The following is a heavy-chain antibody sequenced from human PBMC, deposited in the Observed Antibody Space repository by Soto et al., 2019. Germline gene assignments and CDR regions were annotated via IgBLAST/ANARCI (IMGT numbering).Heavy chain of an antibody. CDR3: ASHIEFSGSSVFDS. V-gene: IGHV4-39*01. Sequence: PSETLSLTCAVSGGSLSSSSFFWGWIRQPPGKGLEWIGSMHSRGRSYYNASLKSRLTISVDTSKNQFSLRLTPVAATDTAVYFCASHIEFSGSSVFDSWGQGTLVTVSS. CDR2: MHSRGRS. D-gene: IGHD6-6*01. J-gene: IGHJ4*02. CDR1: GGSLSSSSFF.